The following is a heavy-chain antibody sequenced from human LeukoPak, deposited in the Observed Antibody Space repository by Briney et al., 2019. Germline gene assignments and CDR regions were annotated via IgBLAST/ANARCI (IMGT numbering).Heavy chain of an antibody. CDR2: TSAYNGNT. V-gene: IGHV1-18*01. J-gene: IGHJ4*02. CDR3: ARAKWELGGPFDY. Sequence: ASVKVSCKASGYTFTSYGISWVRQAPGQGLEWMGWTSAYNGNTNYAQKLQGRVTMTTDTSTSTAHMELRSLRSDDTAVYYCARAKWELGGPFDYWGQGTLVTVSS. CDR1: GYTFTSYG. D-gene: IGHD1-26*01.